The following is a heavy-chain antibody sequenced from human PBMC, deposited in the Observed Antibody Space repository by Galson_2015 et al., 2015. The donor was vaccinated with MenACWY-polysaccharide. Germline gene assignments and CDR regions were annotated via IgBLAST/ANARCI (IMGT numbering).Heavy chain of an antibody. CDR2: TNPNSANT. D-gene: IGHD6-6*01. J-gene: IGHJ2*01. V-gene: IGHV1-8*01. Sequence: SVKVSCKASEYTFTSYDINWVRQAPGQGLEWMGWTNPNSANTGYGKKFQGRVTMTRNTSMSTAYMELSSLRFEDTAVYYCARGGAARRGWYFDLWGRGTLVTVSS. CDR3: ARGGAARRGWYFDL. CDR1: EYTFTSYD.